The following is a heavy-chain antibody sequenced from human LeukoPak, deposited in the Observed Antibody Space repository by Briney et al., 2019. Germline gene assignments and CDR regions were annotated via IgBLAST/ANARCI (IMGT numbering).Heavy chain of an antibody. J-gene: IGHJ6*02. D-gene: IGHD1-14*01. Sequence: SETMSLTCAVYGGSFSGYYWSWIRQPPGKGLEWIGEINHNGSTNYNPSLKSRVTISVDTSKNQFSLKLSSVTAADTAVYYCARGGEPQYYYYYGMDVWGQGTTVTVSS. CDR1: GGSFSGYY. CDR2: INHNGST. CDR3: ARGGEPQYYYYYGMDV. V-gene: IGHV4-34*01.